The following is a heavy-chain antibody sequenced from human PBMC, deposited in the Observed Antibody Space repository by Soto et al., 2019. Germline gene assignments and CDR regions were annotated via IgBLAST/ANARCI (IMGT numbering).Heavy chain of an antibody. CDR1: GFTFRNYA. CDR3: AKDAISGDGIWLMDS. J-gene: IGHJ5*02. V-gene: IGHV3-23*01. Sequence: GGSLRLSCAASGFTFRNYAMTWARQAPGKGLEWVSSLLRSGSSAYYADSVRGRFTISSDTSANSLYLQMDNLRAEDTAISYCAKDAISGDGIWLMDSWGQGTVGTGSS. D-gene: IGHD4-17*01. CDR2: LLRSGSSA.